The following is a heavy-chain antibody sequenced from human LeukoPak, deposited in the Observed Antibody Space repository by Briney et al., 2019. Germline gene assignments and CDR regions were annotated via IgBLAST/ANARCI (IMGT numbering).Heavy chain of an antibody. CDR3: ARDHCGGDCHDY. CDR1: GGSVSRSPYY. J-gene: IGHJ4*02. CDR2: IYYSGST. Sequence: SETLSLTCTVSGGSVSRSPYYWGWIRQPPGKGLEWIGNIYYSGSTYYNPSLKSRVTISVDTSKNQFSLKLSSVTAADTAVYYCARDHCGGDCHDYWGQGTLVTVSS. V-gene: IGHV4-39*07. D-gene: IGHD2-21*02.